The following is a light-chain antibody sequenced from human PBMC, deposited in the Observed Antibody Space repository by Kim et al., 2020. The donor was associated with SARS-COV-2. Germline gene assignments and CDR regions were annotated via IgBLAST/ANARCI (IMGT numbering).Light chain of an antibody. Sequence: GKKVTIACAGSSSSIGNNYVSWYQQLPGSAHKLLIYDSNKRTSGIPDRFSGSKSGASATLGITGLQTGDEADYYCGTWDGSLTAGVFGGGTQLTVL. J-gene: IGLJ2*01. CDR3: GTWDGSLTAGV. CDR1: SSSIGNNY. V-gene: IGLV1-51*01. CDR2: DSN.